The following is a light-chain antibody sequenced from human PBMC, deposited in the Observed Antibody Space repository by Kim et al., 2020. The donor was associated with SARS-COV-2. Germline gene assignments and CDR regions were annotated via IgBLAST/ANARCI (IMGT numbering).Light chain of an antibody. CDR3: NSRDSRGNHWV. CDR1: SLRSYY. V-gene: IGLV3-19*01. CDR2: GKN. Sequence: SSELTQDPAVSVALGQTVRITCQGDSLRSYYASWYQQKPGQAPVLVMYGKNNRPSGIPDRFSGSSSGNTASLTITGAQAEDEADYYCNSRDSRGNHWVFGGGTQLTVL. J-gene: IGLJ3*02.